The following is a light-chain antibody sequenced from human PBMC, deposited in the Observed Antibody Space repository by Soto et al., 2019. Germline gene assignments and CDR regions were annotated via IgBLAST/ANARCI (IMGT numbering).Light chain of an antibody. CDR3: MQALQTPLT. Sequence: DIVVTQSPLSLPVTPGEPASISCRSSQSLLHTNGYSYLDWYLQKPGQSPQLLIYLGSNRASGVPDRFSGSGSGTDFTLKISRVEAEDVGVYYCMQALQTPLTFGQGTKLEIK. J-gene: IGKJ2*01. CDR2: LGS. CDR1: QSLLHTNGYSY. V-gene: IGKV2-28*01.